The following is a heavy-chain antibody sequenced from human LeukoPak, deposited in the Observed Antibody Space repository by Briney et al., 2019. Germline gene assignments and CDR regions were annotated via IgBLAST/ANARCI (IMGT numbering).Heavy chain of an antibody. Sequence: GGSLRLSCAASGFTFSSYSMNWVRQAPGKGLEWVSYISSSSSTIYYADSVKGRFTISRDNAKNSLYLQMNSLRAEDTAVYYCPRDTGSGWSFIDYWGQGTLVTVSS. CDR3: PRDTGSGWSFIDY. J-gene: IGHJ4*02. CDR2: ISSSSSTI. D-gene: IGHD6-19*01. CDR1: GFTFSSYS. V-gene: IGHV3-48*01.